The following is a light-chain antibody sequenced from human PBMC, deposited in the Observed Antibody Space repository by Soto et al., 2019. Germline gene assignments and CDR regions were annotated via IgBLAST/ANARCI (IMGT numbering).Light chain of an antibody. V-gene: IGKV3-11*01. CDR3: QQRSNWPLT. CDR2: DAL. Sequence: ESVLTQSPATLSLSPGERATLSCRASQSVRSYLTWYQQKPGQAPRLLIYDALNRATGIPARFTGSGSGTDSTLTISSLEPDDFAVYYCQQRSNWPLTFGPGTRLEIK. CDR1: QSVRSY. J-gene: IGKJ5*01.